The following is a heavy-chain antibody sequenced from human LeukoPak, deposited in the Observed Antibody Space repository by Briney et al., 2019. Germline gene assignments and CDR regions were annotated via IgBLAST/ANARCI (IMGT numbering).Heavy chain of an antibody. Sequence: SQTLSLTCTVSGGSISSGGYYWSWIRQPAGKGLEWIGRIYTSGSTNYNPSLKSRVTISVDTSKNQFSLKLSSVTAADTAVYYCARGSYDFWSGYYGPNWFDPWGQGTLVTVSS. CDR3: ARGSYDFWSGYYGPNWFDP. CDR1: GGSISSGGYY. CDR2: IYTSGST. J-gene: IGHJ5*02. V-gene: IGHV4-61*02. D-gene: IGHD3-3*01.